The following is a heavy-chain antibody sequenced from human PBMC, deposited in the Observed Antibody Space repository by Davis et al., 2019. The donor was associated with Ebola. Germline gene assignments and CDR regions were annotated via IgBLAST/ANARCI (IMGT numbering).Heavy chain of an antibody. J-gene: IGHJ6*03. D-gene: IGHD2-2*01. Sequence: PSETLSLTCAVYGESFSAYYWNWIRQSPGKGLEWIGEIHHSGSTNSNPSLKSRVTISIDSSKNQFSLKLSSVTAADTAVYYCAREDCSSTSYTCYYYYYYMDVWGKGTTVTVSS. V-gene: IGHV4-34*01. CDR3: AREDCSSTSYTCYYYYYYMDV. CDR1: GESFSAYY. CDR2: IHHSGST.